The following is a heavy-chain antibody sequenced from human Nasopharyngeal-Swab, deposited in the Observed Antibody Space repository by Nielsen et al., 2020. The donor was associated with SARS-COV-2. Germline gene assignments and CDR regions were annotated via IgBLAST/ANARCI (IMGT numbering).Heavy chain of an antibody. CDR3: ARGRFSSSWYCFDP. CDR1: GDSIDSGSYY. J-gene: IGHJ5*02. Sequence: SETLSLTCTVSGDSIDSGSYYWTWIRQSPGKGLEWIGYISYSGSTNYNRSLKSRVTMSIDTSKNQFSLNLSSVTAADTAVYYCARGRFSSSWYCFDPWGQGTLVTVSS. D-gene: IGHD6-13*01. CDR2: ISYSGST. V-gene: IGHV4-61*01.